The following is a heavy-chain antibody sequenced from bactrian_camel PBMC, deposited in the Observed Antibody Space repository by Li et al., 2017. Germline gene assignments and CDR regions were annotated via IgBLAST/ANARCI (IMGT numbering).Heavy chain of an antibody. Sequence: HVQLVESGGGSVQAGGSLNLSCATSGYSSLCMGWFRQVPGKERELIASVHTSSGRSYYADSVKGRFTISQDKAKNTLYLQMNSLKPDDTSMYYCAALRPGGWAAEECLTATSTLRDFSYWGQGTQVTVS. CDR1: GYSSLC. CDR2: VHTSSGRS. D-gene: IGHD8*01. V-gene: IGHV3S54*01. J-gene: IGHJ6*01. CDR3: AALRPGGWAAEECLTATSTLRDFSY.